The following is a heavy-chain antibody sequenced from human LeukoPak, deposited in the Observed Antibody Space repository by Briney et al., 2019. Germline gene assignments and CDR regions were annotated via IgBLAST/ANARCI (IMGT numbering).Heavy chain of an antibody. CDR2: INPSGGST. J-gene: IGHJ4*02. CDR1: GYTFTSYY. V-gene: IGHV1-46*01. Sequence: ASVKVSCKASGYTFTSYYMHWVRQAPGQGLEWMGIINPSGGSTSYAQKFQGRVTMTRDTSTSTVYMELSSLRSEDTAVYYCAKDIGFLAAAGTFDYWGQGTLVTVSS. CDR3: AKDIGFLAAAGTFDY. D-gene: IGHD6-13*01.